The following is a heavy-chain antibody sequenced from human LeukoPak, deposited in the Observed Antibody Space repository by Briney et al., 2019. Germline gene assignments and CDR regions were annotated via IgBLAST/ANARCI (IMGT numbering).Heavy chain of an antibody. D-gene: IGHD2-2*01. Sequence: ASVKVSCKASGYTFTSYGISWVRQAPGQGLEWMGWISAYNRNTNYAQKLQGRVTMTTDTSTSTAYMELRSLRSDDTAVYYCASGYAPDYYYYGMDVWGQGTTVTVSS. CDR1: GYTFTSYG. J-gene: IGHJ6*02. CDR3: ASGYAPDYYYYGMDV. V-gene: IGHV1-18*01. CDR2: ISAYNRNT.